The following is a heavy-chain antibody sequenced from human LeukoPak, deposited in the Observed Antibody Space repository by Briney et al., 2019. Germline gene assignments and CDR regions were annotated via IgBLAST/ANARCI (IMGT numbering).Heavy chain of an antibody. CDR3: ARGQGVVAPIDY. CDR2: MNPNSGYT. D-gene: IGHD2-15*01. CDR1: GYTFTSYD. J-gene: IGHJ4*02. V-gene: IGHV1-8*01. Sequence: ASVKVSCKASGYTFTSYDINWVRQATGQGLEWMGRMNPNSGYTDYAQKFQGRVTTTRNTSISTAYMELSSLRSEDTAVYYCARGQGVVAPIDYWGQGTLVTVSS.